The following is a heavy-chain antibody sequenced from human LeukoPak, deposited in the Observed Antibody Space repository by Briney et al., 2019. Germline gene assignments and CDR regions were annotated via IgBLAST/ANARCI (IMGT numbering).Heavy chain of an antibody. Sequence: SETLSLTCTVSAYSISSGYYWGWIRQPPGKGLEWIGSIYHSGSTYYNPSLKSRVTISVDTSKNQFSLKLSSVTAADTAVYYCATTLVGATFYWGQGTLVTVSS. CDR3: ATTLVGATFY. CDR2: IYHSGST. D-gene: IGHD1-26*01. J-gene: IGHJ4*02. CDR1: AYSISSGYY. V-gene: IGHV4-38-2*02.